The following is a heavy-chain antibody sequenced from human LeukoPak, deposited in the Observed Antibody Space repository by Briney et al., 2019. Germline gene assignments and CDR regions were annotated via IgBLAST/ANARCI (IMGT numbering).Heavy chain of an antibody. CDR2: INPNSGGT. V-gene: IGHV1-2*02. D-gene: IGHD2-15*01. CDR1: GYTFTGYY. J-gene: IGHJ5*02. Sequence: ASVKVSCKASGYTFTGYYMHWVRQAPGQGLEWMGWINPNSGGTNYAQKFQGRVTMTRDTSISTAYMELSRLRSDDTAVYYCARDGVVVVAATRGYNWFDPWGQGTLVTVSS. CDR3: ARDGVVVVAATRGYNWFDP.